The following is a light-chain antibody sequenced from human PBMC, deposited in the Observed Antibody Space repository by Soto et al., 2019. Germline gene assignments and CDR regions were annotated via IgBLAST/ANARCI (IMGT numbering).Light chain of an antibody. V-gene: IGKV2-28*01. CDR3: MQAPQNPPYT. Sequence: DIVMTQSPLSLPVTPGEPASISCRSSQSLLHSNGYNYLDWYLQKPGQSPQLLIYLASIRASGVPGRFSGSGSGTDFTLKISRVEAEDVGVYYCMQAPQNPPYTFGQGTKVEIK. CDR2: LAS. J-gene: IGKJ2*01. CDR1: QSLLHSNGYNY.